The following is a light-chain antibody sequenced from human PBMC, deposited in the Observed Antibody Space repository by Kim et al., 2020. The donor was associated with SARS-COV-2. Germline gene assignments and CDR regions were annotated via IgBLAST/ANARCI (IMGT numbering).Light chain of an antibody. Sequence: GQSVTITCSGASSNIGVQPVNCHKHVPGTAPKLLIISHNLRPSGVSDRFSGAKSGTSASLAISGLQSEDEADYYCAVWDYSLEAVLLGGGTQLTV. V-gene: IGLV1-44*01. CDR2: SHN. CDR1: SSNIGVQP. J-gene: IGLJ2*01. CDR3: AVWDYSLEAVL.